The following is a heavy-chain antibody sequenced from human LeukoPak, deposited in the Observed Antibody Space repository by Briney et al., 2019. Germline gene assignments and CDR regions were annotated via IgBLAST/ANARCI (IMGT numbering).Heavy chain of an antibody. CDR1: GFTFSSYE. Sequence: GGSLRLSCAASGFTFSSYEMNWVRQAPGKGLGWVSFISSSGTTINQTDSVKGRFTISRDNAKNSVHLQMDNLRVEDTAVYYCARGWDRAHPTGFEFDVWGQGTLVTVSS. CDR2: ISSSGTTI. D-gene: IGHD1-26*01. J-gene: IGHJ4*02. CDR3: ARGWDRAHPTGFEFDV. V-gene: IGHV3-48*03.